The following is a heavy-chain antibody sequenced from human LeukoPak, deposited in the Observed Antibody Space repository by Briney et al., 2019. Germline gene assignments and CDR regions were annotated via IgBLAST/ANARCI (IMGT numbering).Heavy chain of an antibody. J-gene: IGHJ4*02. CDR1: GFTFSSYG. CDR3: ARDKGIGAVIDY. V-gene: IGHV3-30*03. D-gene: IGHD6-13*01. CDR2: ISYDGSNK. Sequence: PGRSLRLSCAASGFTFSSYGMHWVRQAPGKGLEWVAVISYDGSNKYYADSVKGRFTISRDNSKNTLYLQMNSLRAEDSAVYYCARDKGIGAVIDYWGQGTLVTVSS.